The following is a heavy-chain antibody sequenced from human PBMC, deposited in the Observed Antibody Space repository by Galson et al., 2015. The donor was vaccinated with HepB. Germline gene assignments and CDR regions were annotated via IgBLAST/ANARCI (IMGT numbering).Heavy chain of an antibody. CDR2: INPSGGST. CDR3: ARGLLWFGEPNDAFDI. J-gene: IGHJ3*02. V-gene: IGHV1-46*01. Sequence: SVKVSCKASGSTFTSYYMHWVRQAPGQGLEWMGIINPSGGSTSYAQKFQGRVTMTRDTSTSTVYMELSSLRSEDTAVYYCARGLLWFGEPNDAFDIWGQGTMVTVSS. D-gene: IGHD3-10*01. CDR1: GSTFTSYY.